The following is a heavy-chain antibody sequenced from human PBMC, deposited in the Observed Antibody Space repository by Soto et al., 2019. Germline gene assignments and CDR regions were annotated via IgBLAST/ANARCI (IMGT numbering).Heavy chain of an antibody. V-gene: IGHV3-30-3*01. Sequence: GGSLRLSCAASGFTFSSYAMHWVRQAPGKGLEWAAVISYDGSNKYYADSVKGRFTISRDNSKNTLYLQMNSLRAEDTAVYYCARDRGGPVRGVNSVRGMDVWGQGTTVTVSS. J-gene: IGHJ6*02. CDR3: ARDRGGPVRGVNSVRGMDV. CDR2: ISYDGSNK. CDR1: GFTFSSYA. D-gene: IGHD3-10*01.